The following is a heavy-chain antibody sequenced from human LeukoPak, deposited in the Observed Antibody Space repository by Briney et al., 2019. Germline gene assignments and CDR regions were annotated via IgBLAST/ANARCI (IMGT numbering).Heavy chain of an antibody. D-gene: IGHD3-22*01. Sequence: ASVKVSCKASGGTFSSYAISWVRQAPGQGLEWMGGIIPIFGTANYAQKFQGRVTITADESTSTAYMELSSLRSEDTAVYYCAAASSWYYYDSSGIPDDAFGIWGQGTMVTVSS. V-gene: IGHV1-69*01. CDR3: AAASSWYYYDSSGIPDDAFGI. CDR1: GGTFSSYA. CDR2: IIPIFGTA. J-gene: IGHJ3*02.